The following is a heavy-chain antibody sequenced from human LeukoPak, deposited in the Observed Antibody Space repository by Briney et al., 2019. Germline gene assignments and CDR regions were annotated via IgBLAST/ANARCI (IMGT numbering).Heavy chain of an antibody. V-gene: IGHV1-2*02. CDR3: ASEGTHYYDSSGCLDY. Sequence: ASVKVSCKASGYTFTGYYMHWVRQAPGQGLEWMEWINPNSGGTNYAQKFQGRVTMTRDTSISTAYMELSRLRSDDTAVYYCASEGTHYYDSSGCLDYWGQGTLVTVSS. J-gene: IGHJ4*02. CDR1: GYTFTGYY. CDR2: INPNSGGT. D-gene: IGHD3-22*01.